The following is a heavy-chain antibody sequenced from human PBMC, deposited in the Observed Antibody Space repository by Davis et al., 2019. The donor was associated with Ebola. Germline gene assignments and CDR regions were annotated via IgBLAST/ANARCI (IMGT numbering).Heavy chain of an antibody. D-gene: IGHD2-8*01. Sequence: PGGSLRLSCAASGFTFSSNWMHWVRQAPGKGLVWVSRTNSDGSITSYADSVKGRFTISRDNAKNTLYLQMNSLRVEDTAVYYCARDYRHGVDYWGQGTLVTASS. J-gene: IGHJ4*02. CDR2: TNSDGSIT. CDR1: GFTFSSNW. CDR3: ARDYRHGVDY. V-gene: IGHV3-74*01.